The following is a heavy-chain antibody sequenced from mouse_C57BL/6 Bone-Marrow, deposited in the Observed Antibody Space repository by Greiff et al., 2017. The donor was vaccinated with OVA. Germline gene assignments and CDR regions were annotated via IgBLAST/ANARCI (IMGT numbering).Heavy chain of an antibody. Sequence: QVQLQQPGAELVKPGASVKMSCKASGYTFTSYWITWVKQRPGQGLEWIGDIYPGSGSTNYNEKFKSKATLTVDTSSSTAYMQLSSLTSEDSAVYSCANYDYDVGWFAYWGKGTLVTVSA. D-gene: IGHD2-4*01. V-gene: IGHV1-55*01. CDR3: ANYDYDVGWFAY. J-gene: IGHJ3*01. CDR1: GYTFTSYW. CDR2: IYPGSGST.